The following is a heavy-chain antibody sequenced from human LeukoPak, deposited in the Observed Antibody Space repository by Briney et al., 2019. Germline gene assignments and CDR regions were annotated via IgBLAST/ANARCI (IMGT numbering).Heavy chain of an antibody. CDR3: ARDGYCSGGSCYSDY. CDR2: IIPIFGTA. V-gene: IGHV1-69*01. J-gene: IGHJ4*02. D-gene: IGHD2-15*01. Sequence: GGSLRLSCAASGFTFGNYAMSWVRQAPGQGLEWMGGIIPIFGTANYAQKFQGRVTITADESTSTAYMELSSLRSEDTAVYYCARDGYCSGGSCYSDYWGQGTLVTVSS. CDR1: GFTFGNYA.